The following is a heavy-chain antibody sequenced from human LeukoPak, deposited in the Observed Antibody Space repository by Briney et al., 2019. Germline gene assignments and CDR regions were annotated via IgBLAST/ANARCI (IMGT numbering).Heavy chain of an antibody. V-gene: IGHV3-66*01. Sequence: GGSLRLSCAASGFTVNNNYIYWVRQAPGKGLDWVSVIYSGGSTYYADSVEGRFTISRDNSKNTVYLQMNSPRAEDTAVYYCASYLYWGQGTLVTVSS. CDR2: IYSGGST. J-gene: IGHJ4*02. CDR3: ASYLY. CDR1: GFTVNNNY.